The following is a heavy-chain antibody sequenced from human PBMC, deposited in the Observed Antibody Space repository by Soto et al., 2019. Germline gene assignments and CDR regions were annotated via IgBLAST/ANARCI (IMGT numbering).Heavy chain of an antibody. CDR3: ASSGGGEDY. V-gene: IGHV4-4*02. Sequence: QVQLQESGPGLVKPSGTLSLSCAVSGGSISSSHWWTWVRQPPGKGLEWIGEIYHSGSTNYNPSLKSRVTISVDTSRNPFSLNLSSVTAADTAVYYCASSGGGEDYWGQGILVTVSS. CDR1: GGSISSSHW. D-gene: IGHD3-16*01. CDR2: IYHSGST. J-gene: IGHJ4*02.